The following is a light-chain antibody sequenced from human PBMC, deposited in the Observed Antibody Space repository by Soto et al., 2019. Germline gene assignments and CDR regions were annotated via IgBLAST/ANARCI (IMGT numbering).Light chain of an antibody. CDR3: QQYGSSPRT. J-gene: IGKJ1*01. CDR2: GAS. Sequence: ESVLLRSPGTLSLYPGERATLSCRASQSVSSSYLAWYQQKPGQAPRLLIYGASSRATGIPDRFSGSGSGTDFTLTISRLEPEDFAVYYCQQYGSSPRTFGQGTKVDIK. V-gene: IGKV3-20*01. CDR1: QSVSSSY.